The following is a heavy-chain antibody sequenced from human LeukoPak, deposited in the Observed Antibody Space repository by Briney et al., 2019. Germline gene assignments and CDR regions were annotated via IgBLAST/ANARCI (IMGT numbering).Heavy chain of an antibody. V-gene: IGHV1-69*04. CDR1: GGTFSSYA. CDR3: ARRPYYDSSGYYSH. D-gene: IGHD3-22*01. CDR2: IIPILGIA. Sequence: GASVKVSCKASGGTFSSYAISWVRQAPGQGLEWMGRIIPILGIANYAQKFQGRVTIPADKSTSTDYMELSSLRSEDMAVYYCARRPYYDSSGYYSHWGQGTLVTVSS. J-gene: IGHJ4*02.